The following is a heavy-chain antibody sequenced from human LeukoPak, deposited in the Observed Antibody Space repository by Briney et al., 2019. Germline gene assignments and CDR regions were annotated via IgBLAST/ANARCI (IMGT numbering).Heavy chain of an antibody. CDR2: ISYNSDFT. D-gene: IGHD6-19*01. CDR3: ARVRGKYTSGFYFDS. J-gene: IGHJ4*02. V-gene: IGHV3-9*01. CDR1: VFNFEDHD. Sequence: PGGSLRLSCAASVFNFEDHDMHWVRQGPARGLGWLSIISYNSDFTDYADSVKGRFTISRDNVNNSLYLQLNSLRAEDTALYYCARVRGKYTSGFYFDSWGQGILVTVS.